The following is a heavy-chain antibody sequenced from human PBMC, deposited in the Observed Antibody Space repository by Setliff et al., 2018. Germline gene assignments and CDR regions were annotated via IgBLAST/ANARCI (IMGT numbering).Heavy chain of an antibody. CDR1: GGSISTRSYY. CDR3: ARETPHDPVSSNWYRNWFDP. J-gene: IGHJ5*02. D-gene: IGHD6-13*01. Sequence: SETLSLTCTVSGGSISTRSYYWTWIRQPPGKGLEWIGSIYYSGTTYYNPSLRSRVTISVDTSRNQFSLRLTSVTAADTAVYFCARETPHDPVSSNWYRNWFDPWGQGILVTVSS. CDR2: IYYSGTT. V-gene: IGHV4-39*02.